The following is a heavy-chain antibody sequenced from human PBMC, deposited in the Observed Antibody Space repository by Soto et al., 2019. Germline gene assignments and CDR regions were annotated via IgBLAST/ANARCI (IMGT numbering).Heavy chain of an antibody. V-gene: IGHV1-18*01. J-gene: IGHJ4*02. CDR3: AIEHYYGSGPWY. Sequence: ASVKVSCKASGYTFTSYGISWVRQAPGQGLEWMGWISAYNGNTNYAQKLQGRVTMTTDTSTSTAYTELRSLRSDDTAVYYCAIEHYYGSGPWYWGQATLVTVSS. CDR2: ISAYNGNT. CDR1: GYTFTSYG. D-gene: IGHD3-10*01.